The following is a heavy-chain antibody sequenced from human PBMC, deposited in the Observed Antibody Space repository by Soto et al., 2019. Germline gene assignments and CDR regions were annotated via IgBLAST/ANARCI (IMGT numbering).Heavy chain of an antibody. CDR3: ARGGGGNAKHFDY. D-gene: IGHD2-15*01. CDR1: GGSFSGHY. CDR2: INHSGGT. J-gene: IGHJ4*02. V-gene: IGHV4-34*01. Sequence: SETLSLTCAVYGGSFSGHYWSWIRQPPGKGLEWIGEINHSGGTSYNPSLKSRVTISVDTSKSQFSLKLSSVDAADTALYYCARGGGGNAKHFDYWGPGTLVTVSS.